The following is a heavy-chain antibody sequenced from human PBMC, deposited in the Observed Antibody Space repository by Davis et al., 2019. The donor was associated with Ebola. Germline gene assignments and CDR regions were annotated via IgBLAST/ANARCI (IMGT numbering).Heavy chain of an antibody. CDR2: ITPFNGNT. J-gene: IGHJ5*02. Sequence: SVKVSCKASGYTFTSYGISWVRQAPGQGLEWMGWITPFNGNTNYAQKFQDRVTITRDRSMSTAYMELSSLRSEDTAMYYCATGAVTTLGWFDPWGQGTLVTVSS. CDR1: GYTFTSYG. CDR3: ATGAVTTLGWFDP. D-gene: IGHD4-17*01. V-gene: IGHV1-45*02.